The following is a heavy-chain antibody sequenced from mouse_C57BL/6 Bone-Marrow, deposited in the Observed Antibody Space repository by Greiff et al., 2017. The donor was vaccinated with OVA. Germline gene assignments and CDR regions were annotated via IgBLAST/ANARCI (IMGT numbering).Heavy chain of an antibody. CDR1: GYTFTSYG. CDR3: ARWLLLWYFDV. V-gene: IGHV1-81*01. D-gene: IGHD2-3*01. J-gene: IGHJ1*03. CDR2: IYPRSGNT. Sequence: QVQLKESGAELARPGASVKLSCKASGYTFTSYGISWVKQRTGQGLEWIGEIYPRSGNTYYNEKFKGKATLTADKSSSTAYMELRSLTSEDSAVYFCARWLLLWYFDVWGTGTTVTVSS.